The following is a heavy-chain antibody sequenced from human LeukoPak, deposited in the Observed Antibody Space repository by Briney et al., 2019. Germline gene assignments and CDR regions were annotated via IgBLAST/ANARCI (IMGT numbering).Heavy chain of an antibody. CDR2: ISYDGSKE. J-gene: IGHJ4*02. CDR3: AKEQASAAVYPAFDY. D-gene: IGHD6-13*01. CDR1: GFPFSIYG. Sequence: GGSLRLSCAASGFPFSIYGMHWVRQAPAKGLEGVAAISYDGSKEYSADSVKGRFTISRDSSKKTLYLQMNSLRAEDTAVYYCAKEQASAAVYPAFDYWGQGILVTVSS. V-gene: IGHV3-30*18.